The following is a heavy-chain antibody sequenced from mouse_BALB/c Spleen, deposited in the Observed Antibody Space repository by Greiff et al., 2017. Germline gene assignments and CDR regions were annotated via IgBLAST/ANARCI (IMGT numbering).Heavy chain of an antibody. V-gene: IGHV1S22*01. D-gene: IGHD4-1*01. CDR1: GYTFTSYW. CDR2: IYPGSGST. CDR3: TNWVGFDY. J-gene: IGHJ2*01. Sequence: LQQPGSELVRPGASVKLSCKASGYTFTSYWMHWVKQRPGQGLEWIGNIYPGSGSTNYDEKFKSKATLTVDTSSSTAYMQLSSLTSEDSAVYYCTNWVGFDYWGQGTTLTVSS.